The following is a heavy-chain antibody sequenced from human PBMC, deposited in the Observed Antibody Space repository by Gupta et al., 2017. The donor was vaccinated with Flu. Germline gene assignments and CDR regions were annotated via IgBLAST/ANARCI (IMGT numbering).Heavy chain of an antibody. CDR1: A. D-gene: IGHD1-7*01. CDR2: ISGGGSST. V-gene: IGHV3-23*01. J-gene: IGHJ4*02. CDR3: AKKGITGTTSRGYIDY. Sequence: AMSWVRQAPGKGLEWVSAISGGGSSTYYAESVKGRSTIARDNSKNTLYLQMNSLRAEDTALYYCAKKGITGTTSRGYIDYWGQGTLVTVSS.